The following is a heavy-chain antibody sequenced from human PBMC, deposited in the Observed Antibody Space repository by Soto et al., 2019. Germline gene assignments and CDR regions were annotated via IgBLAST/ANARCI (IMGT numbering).Heavy chain of an antibody. CDR3: AREFSSQLPLDY. CDR1: GFTFSSHS. CDR2: IYRSSVFRFGPNE. J-gene: IGHJ4*02. V-gene: IGHV3-21*01. Sequence: GGSLRLSCAAPGFTFSSHSMNWVRQAPGKGLEWVASIYRSSVFRFGPNEFYADSVRGRFIISRDNTNNLVFLQMDSLRVEDTAVYYCAREFSSQLPLDYWGQGTLVTVSS.